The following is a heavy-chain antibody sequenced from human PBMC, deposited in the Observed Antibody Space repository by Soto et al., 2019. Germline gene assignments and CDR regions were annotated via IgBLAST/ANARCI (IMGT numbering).Heavy chain of an antibody. D-gene: IGHD4-17*01. Sequence: PGGSLRLSCAASGFTFSSYGMHWVRQAPGKGLEWVAVISYDGSNKYYADSVKGRFTISRDNSKNTLYLQMNSLRAEDTAVYYCAKDWWTTVTTFVSDYWGQGTLVTVSS. J-gene: IGHJ4*02. CDR1: GFTFSSYG. V-gene: IGHV3-30*18. CDR2: ISYDGSNK. CDR3: AKDWWTTVTTFVSDY.